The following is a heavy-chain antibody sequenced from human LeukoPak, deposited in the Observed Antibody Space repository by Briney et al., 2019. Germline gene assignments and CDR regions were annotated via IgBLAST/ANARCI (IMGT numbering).Heavy chain of an antibody. J-gene: IGHJ4*02. Sequence: SETLSLTCAVYGGSFSGYYWSWIRQPPGKGLEWIGEINHSGSTNYNPSLKSRVTISVDTSRNQFSLKLSSVTAADTAVYYCAKGWLPSSTPFDYWGQGTLVTLSS. CDR2: INHSGST. CDR1: GGSFSGYY. CDR3: AKGWLPSSTPFDY. V-gene: IGHV4-34*01. D-gene: IGHD5-12*01.